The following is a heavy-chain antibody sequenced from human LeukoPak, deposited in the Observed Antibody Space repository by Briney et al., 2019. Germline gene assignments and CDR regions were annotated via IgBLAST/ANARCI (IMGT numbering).Heavy chain of an antibody. Sequence: GGSLRLSCAASGFTFSSYSMNWVRQAPGKGLEWVSSISSSSSYIYYADSVKGRFTISRDNAKNSLYLQMNSLRAEDTAVYYCARADVDTAMDEGNIVGATGFDYWGQGTLVTVSS. CDR1: GFTFSSYS. J-gene: IGHJ4*02. V-gene: IGHV3-21*01. CDR3: ARADVDTAMDEGNIVGATGFDY. CDR2: ISSSSSYI. D-gene: IGHD1-26*01.